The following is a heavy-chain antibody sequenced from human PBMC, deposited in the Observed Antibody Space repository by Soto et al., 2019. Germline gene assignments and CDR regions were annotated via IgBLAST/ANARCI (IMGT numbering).Heavy chain of an antibody. CDR1: GGTFSSYA. CDR2: IIPIFGTA. J-gene: IGHJ4*02. Sequence: GASVKVSCKASGGTFSSYAISWVRQAPGQGPEWMGGIIPIFGTANYAQKFQGRVTITADESTSTAYMELSSLRSEDTAVYYCARGPRWLQFPFDYWGQGTLVTVSS. V-gene: IGHV1-69*13. D-gene: IGHD5-12*01. CDR3: ARGPRWLQFPFDY.